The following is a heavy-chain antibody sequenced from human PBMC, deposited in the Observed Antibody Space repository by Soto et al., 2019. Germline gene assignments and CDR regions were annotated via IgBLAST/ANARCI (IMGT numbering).Heavy chain of an antibody. CDR3: ARDRLRGDLFDY. D-gene: IGHD4-17*01. CDR1: GFSFSSYS. V-gene: IGHV3-21*01. CDR2: ISSSSSYI. J-gene: IGHJ4*02. Sequence: VQLVESGGGVVQPGRSLRLSCAASGFSFSSYSMNWVRQAPGKGLEWVSSISSSSSYIYYADSVKGRFTISRDNAKNSLYLQMNSLRAEDTAVYYCARDRLRGDLFDYWGQGTLVTVSS.